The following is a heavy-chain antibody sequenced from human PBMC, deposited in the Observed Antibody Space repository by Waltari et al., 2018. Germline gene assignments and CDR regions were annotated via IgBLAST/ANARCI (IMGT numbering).Heavy chain of an antibody. V-gene: IGHV3-30*01. D-gene: IGHD4-17*01. CDR1: GFPFVSYA. Sequence: QVQLVESGGGVVHPGRSLRLSCAASGFPFVSYAMHWVRQAPGKGLEWVAVISYDGSNKYYADSVKGRFTISRDNSKNTLYLQMNSLRAEDTAVYYCARVPDPDYGDIFDYWGQGTLVTVSS. CDR2: ISYDGSNK. J-gene: IGHJ4*02. CDR3: ARVPDPDYGDIFDY.